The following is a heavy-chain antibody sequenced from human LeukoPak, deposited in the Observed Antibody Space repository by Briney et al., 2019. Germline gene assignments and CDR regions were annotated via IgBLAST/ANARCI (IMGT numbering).Heavy chain of an antibody. V-gene: IGHV1-18*01. CDR2: ISAYNGNT. CDR3: ARDGYCSSTSCYTEYYYYYYGMDV. CDR1: GYTFTSYG. Sequence: ASVKVSCKASGYTFTSYGISWVRPAPGQGLEWMGWISAYNGNTNYAQKLQGRVTMTTDTSTSTAYMELRSLRSDDTAVYYCARDGYCSSTSCYTEYYYYYYGMDVWGQGTTVTVSS. J-gene: IGHJ6*02. D-gene: IGHD2-2*02.